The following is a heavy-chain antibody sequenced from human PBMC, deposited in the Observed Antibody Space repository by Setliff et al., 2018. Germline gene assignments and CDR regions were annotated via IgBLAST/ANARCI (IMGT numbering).Heavy chain of an antibody. J-gene: IGHJ5*02. CDR2: ISPYNDNT. CDR1: GYMFKRYG. V-gene: IGHV1-18*04. D-gene: IGHD2-15*01. Sequence: ASVKVSCKASGYMFKRYGINWMRQAPGQGFEWMGWISPYNDNTKSAQKFQDRITMTTDTTTSTSYMELRSLRSDDTAVYYCERLVRHCTRISCQRTSEADLWGQGTQVTVSS. CDR3: ERLVRHCTRISCQRTSEADL.